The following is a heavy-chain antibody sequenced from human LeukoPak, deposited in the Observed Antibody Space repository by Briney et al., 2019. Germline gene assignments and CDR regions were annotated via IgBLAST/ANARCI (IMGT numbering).Heavy chain of an antibody. CDR2: ISYDGNNK. J-gene: IGHJ4*02. CDR3: ASGYSYGRY. V-gene: IGHV3-30-3*01. D-gene: IGHD5-18*01. Sequence: GGSLRLSCSASGFTFSSYSMHWVRQAPGKGLEWVAVISYDGNNKYDADSVKGRFTISRDNSKNTLYLLMNSLRAEDTAVYYCASGYSYGRYWGQGTLVTVSS. CDR1: GFTFSSYS.